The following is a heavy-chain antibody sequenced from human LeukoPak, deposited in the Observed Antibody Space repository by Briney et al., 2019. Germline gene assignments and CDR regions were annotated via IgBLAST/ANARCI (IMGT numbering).Heavy chain of an antibody. D-gene: IGHD2-2*01. CDR1: GFTFRCYG. V-gene: IGHV3-30*02. Sequence: PGGSLRLSCAASGFTFRCYGIHWVRQAPGKGLEWVAFIRHDGSNEYYADSVKGRFTISRDNSKNTLYLQMNSLRAEDTAVYYCASIAHDGVIVPVADYWGQGTLVTVSS. J-gene: IGHJ4*02. CDR3: ASIAHDGVIVPVADY. CDR2: IRHDGSNE.